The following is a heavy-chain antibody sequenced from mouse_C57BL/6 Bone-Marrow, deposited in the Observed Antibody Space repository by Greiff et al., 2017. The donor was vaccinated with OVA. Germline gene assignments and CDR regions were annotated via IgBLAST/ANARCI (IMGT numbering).Heavy chain of an antibody. D-gene: IGHD1-1*01. Sequence: EVMLVESGGGLVQSGRSLRLSCATSGFTFSDFYMEWVRQAPGKGLEWIAASRNKANDYTTEYSASVKGRFIVSRDTSQSILYLQMKALRAEDTAIYYCARDAFDYYGSSPAWFAYWGQGTLVTVSA. V-gene: IGHV7-1*01. J-gene: IGHJ3*01. CDR1: GFTFSDFY. CDR2: SRNKANDYTT. CDR3: ARDAFDYYGSSPAWFAY.